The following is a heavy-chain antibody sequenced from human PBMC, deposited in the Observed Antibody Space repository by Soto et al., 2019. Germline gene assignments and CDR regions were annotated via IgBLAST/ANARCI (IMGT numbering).Heavy chain of an antibody. CDR3: ALVVVAATRWYYFDY. Sequence: PSETLSLTCTVSGGSISSGDYYWSWIRQPPGKGLEWIGYIYYSGSTYYNPSPKSRVTISVDTSKNQFSLKLSSVTAADTAVYYCALVVVAATRWYYFDYWGQGTLVTVSS. CDR2: IYYSGST. CDR1: GGSISSGDYY. J-gene: IGHJ4*02. V-gene: IGHV4-30-4*01. D-gene: IGHD2-15*01.